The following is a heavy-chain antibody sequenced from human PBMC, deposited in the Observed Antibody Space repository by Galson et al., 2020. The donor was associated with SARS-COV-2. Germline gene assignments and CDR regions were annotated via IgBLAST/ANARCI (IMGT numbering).Heavy chain of an antibody. D-gene: IGHD1-26*01. J-gene: IGHJ4*02. CDR3: ARTRHVVGASDY. Sequence: SETLSLTCTVSGVSINSYYWTWIRQPPGKPLEWIGCIYSSGTIDYNPSLKSRVTMSRDTPKNQFSLRLTSLTAADTAVYYCARTRHVVGASDYWGQGTLVTVSA. CDR2: IYSSGTI. CDR1: GVSINSYY. V-gene: IGHV4-59*01.